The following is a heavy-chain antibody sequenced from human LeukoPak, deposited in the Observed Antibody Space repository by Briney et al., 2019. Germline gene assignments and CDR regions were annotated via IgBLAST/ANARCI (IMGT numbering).Heavy chain of an antibody. CDR2: IYYSGST. V-gene: IGHV4-59*01. CDR1: GGSISSYY. J-gene: IGHJ4*02. Sequence: SETLSLTCTVSGGSISSYYWSWIRQPPGKGLEWIGYIYYSGSTNYNPSLKSRVTISVDTSKNQFSLKLSSVTAADTAVYYCARGGGAAAGPDYWGQGILVTVSS. D-gene: IGHD6-13*01. CDR3: ARGGGAAAGPDY.